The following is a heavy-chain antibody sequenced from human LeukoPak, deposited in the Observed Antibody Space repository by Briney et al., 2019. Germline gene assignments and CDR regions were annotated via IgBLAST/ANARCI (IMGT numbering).Heavy chain of an antibody. CDR3: ARTRAIFGVVISY. CDR1: GYTFTGYY. J-gene: IGHJ4*02. CDR2: INPNSGGT. Sequence: ASVKVSCKASGYTFTGYYMHWVRQAPGQGLEWMGWINPNSGGTNYAQKFQGRVTTTRDTSISTAYMELSRLRSDDTAVYYCARTRAIFGVVISYWGQGTLVTVSS. D-gene: IGHD3-3*01. V-gene: IGHV1-2*02.